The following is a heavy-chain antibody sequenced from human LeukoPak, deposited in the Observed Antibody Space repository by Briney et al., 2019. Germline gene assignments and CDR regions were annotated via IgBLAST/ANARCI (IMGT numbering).Heavy chain of an antibody. CDR2: IYYSGST. CDR1: GGSISSSSYY. V-gene: IGHV4-39*01. CDR3: ARTPPVDTAMVTRSLRFDY. D-gene: IGHD5-18*01. Sequence: PSETLSLTCTVSGGSISSSSYYWGWIRQPPGKGLEWIGSIYYSGSTYYNPSLKSRVTISVDTSKNQFSLKLSSVTAADTAVYYCARTPPVDTAMVTRSLRFDYWGQGTLVTVSS. J-gene: IGHJ4*02.